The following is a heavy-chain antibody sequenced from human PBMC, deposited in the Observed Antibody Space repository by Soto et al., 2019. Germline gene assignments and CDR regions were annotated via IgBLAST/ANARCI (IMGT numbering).Heavy chain of an antibody. CDR3: AREEDPWYSSRWTSTWYFDL. D-gene: IGHD6-13*01. CDR1: GYTFTSYA. J-gene: IGHJ2*01. CDR2: INAGNGNT. V-gene: IGHV1-3*01. Sequence: ASVKVSCKASGYTFTSYAMHWVRQAPGQRLEWMGWINAGNGNTKYSQKFQGRVTITRDTSASTAYMELSSLRSEDTAVYYCAREEDPWYSSRWTSTWYFDLWGRGTLVTVSS.